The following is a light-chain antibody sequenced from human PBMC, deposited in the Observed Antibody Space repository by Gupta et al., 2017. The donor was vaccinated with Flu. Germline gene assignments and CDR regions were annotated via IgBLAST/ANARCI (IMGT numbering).Light chain of an antibody. Sequence: SGTGTSSDVGSYNRVSWYQQPPGTAPKLMIYEVNNRPSGVPDRFSGSKSGNTASLTISGLQPEDEADYYCISKTSRDTFVFGGGTKLTVL. CDR2: EVN. CDR3: ISKTSRDTFV. J-gene: IGLJ2*01. CDR1: SSDVGSYNR. V-gene: IGLV2-18*02.